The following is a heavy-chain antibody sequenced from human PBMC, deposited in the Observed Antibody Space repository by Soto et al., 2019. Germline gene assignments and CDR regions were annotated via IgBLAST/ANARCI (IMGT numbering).Heavy chain of an antibody. Sequence: ASVKVSCKVSGYTLTKLPMHWVRQAPGQGLEWMGGFDPEDGDTIYAQKFQGRLTMTEDTSTDTAYMELRSLRSEDTAVYYCTTRDLTTITIGDWFDPWGQGTLVTGSS. CDR2: FDPEDGDT. CDR3: TTRDLTTITIGDWFDP. J-gene: IGHJ5*02. D-gene: IGHD4-4*01. CDR1: GYTLTKLP. V-gene: IGHV1-24*01.